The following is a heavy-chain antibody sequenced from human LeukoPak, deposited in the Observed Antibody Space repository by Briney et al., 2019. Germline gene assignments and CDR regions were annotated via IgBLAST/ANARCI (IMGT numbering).Heavy chain of an antibody. CDR2: ISASGGST. CDR1: GFTFSSYA. J-gene: IGHJ5*02. Sequence: TGGSLRLSCAASGFTFSSYAMSWVRQIPGKGLEWVSAISASGGSTYYADSVKGRFTISRDNSKSTLYLQMNSLRAEDTAIFYCARDLNRNWFDPWGQGTLVTVSS. V-gene: IGHV3-23*01. D-gene: IGHD1-14*01. CDR3: ARDLNRNWFDP.